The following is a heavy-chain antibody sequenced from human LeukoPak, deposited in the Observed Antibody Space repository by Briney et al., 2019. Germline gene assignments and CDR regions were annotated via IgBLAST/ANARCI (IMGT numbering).Heavy chain of an antibody. J-gene: IGHJ4*02. V-gene: IGHV3-23*01. CDR3: AKDGYTEWLGLYYFDY. Sequence: PGGSLRLSCAASGFTFSSYGMSWVRQAPGKGLEWVSGISGSGGRTYYADFVKGRFTISRDNSKNTLFLQMNSLRADDTAVYYCAKDGYTEWLGLYYFDYWGQGTLVTVSS. D-gene: IGHD6-19*01. CDR1: GFTFSSYG. CDR2: ISGSGGRT.